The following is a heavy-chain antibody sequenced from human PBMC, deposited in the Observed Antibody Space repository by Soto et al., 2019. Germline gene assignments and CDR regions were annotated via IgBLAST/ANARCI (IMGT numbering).Heavy chain of an antibody. D-gene: IGHD3-10*01. CDR2: INSDGSST. J-gene: IGHJ4*02. V-gene: IGHV3-74*01. Sequence: EVQLVESGGGLVQPGGSLRLSCAASGFTFSSYWMHWVRQAPGKGLVWVSRINSDGSSTSYADSVKGRFTISRDNAKNTLYLQMNSLRAEDTAVDYCARDAVTMVRGVPDYWGQGTLVTASS. CDR1: GFTFSSYW. CDR3: ARDAVTMVRGVPDY.